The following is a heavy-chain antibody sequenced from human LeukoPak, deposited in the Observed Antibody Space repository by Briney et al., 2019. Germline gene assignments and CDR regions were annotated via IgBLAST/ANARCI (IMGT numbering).Heavy chain of an antibody. D-gene: IGHD3-9*01. V-gene: IGHV1-18*01. CDR1: GYPFTSSG. CDR3: ARVDREKVDY. CDR2: ISAYNGNT. Sequence: GASVKLSSKASGYPFTSSGISWVRQAPGQGLEWMGWISAYNGNTNYAEKLPGRVTMTTDTSTSIAYMELGSLRSDDSAVYDCARVDREKVDYWGQGTLVTVSS. J-gene: IGHJ4*02.